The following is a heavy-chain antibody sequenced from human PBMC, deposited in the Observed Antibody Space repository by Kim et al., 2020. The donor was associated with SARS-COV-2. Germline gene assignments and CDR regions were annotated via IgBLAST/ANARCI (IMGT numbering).Heavy chain of an antibody. CDR1: GFTFSSYD. V-gene: IGHV3-48*03. CDR2: ISSSGSTK. D-gene: IGHD4-17*01. Sequence: GGSLRLSCAASGFTFSSYDLNWVRQAPGKGLEWVSYISSSGSTKYYADSVKGRFTISRDYANNSLYLQMNSLRAEDTAVYYCARESAVTTGYVGGWG. J-gene: IGHJ1*01. CDR3: ARESAVTTGYVGG.